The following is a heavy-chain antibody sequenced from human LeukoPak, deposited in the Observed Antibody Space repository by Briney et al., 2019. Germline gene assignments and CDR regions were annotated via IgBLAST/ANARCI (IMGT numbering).Heavy chain of an antibody. V-gene: IGHV3-30*18. D-gene: IGHD2-2*01. CDR2: ISYDGSNK. J-gene: IGHJ4*02. Sequence: GGSLILSCAASGFTFSSYGMHWVRQAPGKGLEWVAVISYDGSNKYYADSVKGRFTISRDNSKNTLYLQMNSLRAEDTAVYYCAKKRSRGVVVPAAIDYWGQGTLVTVSS. CDR3: AKKRSRGVVVPAAIDY. CDR1: GFTFSSYG.